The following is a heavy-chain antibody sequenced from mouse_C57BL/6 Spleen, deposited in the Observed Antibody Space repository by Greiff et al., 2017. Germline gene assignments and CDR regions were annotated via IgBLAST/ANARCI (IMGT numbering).Heavy chain of an antibody. CDR1: GYTFTSYW. J-gene: IGHJ3*01. Sequence: QVQLQQPGAELVRPGTSVKLSCKASGYTFTSYWMHWVKQRPGQGLEWIGVIDPSDSYTNYNQKFKGKATLTVDTSSSTAYMQLSSLTSEDSAVYYCASIYYGNYFPAYWGQGTLVTVSA. CDR3: ASIYYGNYFPAY. D-gene: IGHD2-1*01. V-gene: IGHV1-59*01. CDR2: IDPSDSYT.